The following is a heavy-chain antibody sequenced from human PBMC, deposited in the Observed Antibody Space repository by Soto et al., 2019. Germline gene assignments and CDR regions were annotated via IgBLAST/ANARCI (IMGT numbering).Heavy chain of an antibody. V-gene: IGHV1-18*01. D-gene: IGHD3-16*01. J-gene: IGHJ4*02. CDR2: ISGSSGNS. CDR3: AREMAAPGGEYDY. Sequence: QVQLVQSGAEVKNPGASVKVSCKTSGYTFTKYGVGWVRQAPGQGLEWMGWISGSSGNSNSAAKVQGRITLTTDTPTSTAYIDLQSLRSDATPVSYFAREMAAPGGEYDYWAPGTLVPASS. CDR1: GYTFTKYG.